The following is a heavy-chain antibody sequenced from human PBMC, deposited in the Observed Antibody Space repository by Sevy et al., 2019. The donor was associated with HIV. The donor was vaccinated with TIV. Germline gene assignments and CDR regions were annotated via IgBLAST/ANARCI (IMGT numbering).Heavy chain of an antibody. V-gene: IGHV4-38-2*02. CDR3: ERGELDPGGGGYCSGGSCYSGLWLAH. J-gene: IGHJ5*02. CDR1: GYSISSGYY. CDR2: IYHSGST. D-gene: IGHD2-15*01. Sequence: SETLSLTCTVSGYSISSGYYWGWIRQPPGKGLEWIGSIYHSGSTYYNPSLKSRVTISVDTSKNQFSLKLSSVTAADTAVYYCERGELDPGGGGYCSGGSCYSGLWLAHWGQVTLVTVSS.